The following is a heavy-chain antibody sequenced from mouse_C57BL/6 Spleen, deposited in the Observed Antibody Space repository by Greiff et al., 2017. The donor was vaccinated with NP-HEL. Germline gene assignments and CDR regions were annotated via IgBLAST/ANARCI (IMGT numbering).Heavy chain of an antibody. V-gene: IGHV1-72*01. CDR1: GYTFTSYW. J-gene: IGHJ1*03. CDR2: IDPNSGGT. D-gene: IGHD2-5*01. Sequence: QVQLQQPGAELVKPGASVKLSCKASGYTFTSYWMHWVKQRPGRGLGWIGRIDPNSGGTKYNEKFKSKATLTVDKPSSTAYMQLSSLTSEDSAVYYCARSGYSNWYFDVWGTGTTVTVSS. CDR3: ARSGYSNWYFDV.